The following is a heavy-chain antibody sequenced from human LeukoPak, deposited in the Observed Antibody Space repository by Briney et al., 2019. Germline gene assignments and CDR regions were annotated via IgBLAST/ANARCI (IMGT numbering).Heavy chain of an antibody. D-gene: IGHD3-16*01. V-gene: IGHV3-11*04. CDR2: ISSSGNTI. J-gene: IGHJ3*02. CDR3: ARDLAVKGDRDAFDI. Sequence: KAGGSLRLSCAASGFTFSDYYMSWIRQAPGKGLEWVSYISSSGNTIYYADSVRGRFTISRDNAKKSLYLQMNSLRAEDTAVYYCARDLAVKGDRDAFDIWGKGTTVTVSS. CDR1: GFTFSDYY.